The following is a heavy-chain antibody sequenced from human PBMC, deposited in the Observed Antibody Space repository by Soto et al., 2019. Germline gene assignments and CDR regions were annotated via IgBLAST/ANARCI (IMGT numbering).Heavy chain of an antibody. D-gene: IGHD7-27*01. Sequence: SETLSLTCTVAGGSIISCGYYWSRKRQHPGKGLEWIGYIYYSGSTNYNPSLKNPVTISVDTSKNQFSLKLSSLTAADTAVYYCARSPRNWGFDYWGLGTLVTVSS. J-gene: IGHJ4*02. CDR1: GGSIISCGYY. V-gene: IGHV4-61*08. CDR2: IYYSGST. CDR3: ARSPRNWGFDY.